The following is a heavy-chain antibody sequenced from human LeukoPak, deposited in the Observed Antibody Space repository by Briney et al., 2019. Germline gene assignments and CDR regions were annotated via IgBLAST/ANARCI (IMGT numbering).Heavy chain of an antibody. D-gene: IGHD2-21*02. V-gene: IGHV4-61*10. CDR1: GGSISSGSYY. CDR2: IYYSGST. J-gene: IGHJ6*03. CDR3: ASLSAAYCGGDCYDYYYYYMDV. Sequence: SETLSLTCTVSGGSISSGSYYWSWIRQPAGKGLEWIGYIYYSGSTNYNPSLKSRVTISVDTSKNQFSLKLSSVTAADTAVYYCASLSAAYCGGDCYDYYYYYMDVWGKGTTVTVSS.